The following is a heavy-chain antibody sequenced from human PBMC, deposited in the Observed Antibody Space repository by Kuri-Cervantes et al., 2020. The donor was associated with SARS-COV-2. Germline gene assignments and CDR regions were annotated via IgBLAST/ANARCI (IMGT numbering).Heavy chain of an antibody. D-gene: IGHD6-13*01. CDR1: GFTFSDYY. V-gene: IGHV3-11*04. CDR3: ARWQRGSSWYSVFDY. Sequence: GESLKISCAASGFTFSDYYMSWIRQAPGKGLEWVSYISSSGSTIYYADSVKGRFTISRDNAKNSQYLQMDSLRAEDTAVYYCARWQRGSSWYSVFDYWGQGTLVTVSS. CDR2: ISSSGSTI. J-gene: IGHJ4*02.